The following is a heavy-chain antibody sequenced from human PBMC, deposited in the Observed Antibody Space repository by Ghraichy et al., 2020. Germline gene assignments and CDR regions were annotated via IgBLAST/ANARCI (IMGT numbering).Heavy chain of an antibody. CDR1: GGSISSGGYS. D-gene: IGHD3-3*01. CDR2: IYHIGST. CDR3: ARVPRRHITIFGVVKSYYMDV. Sequence: SETLSLTCAVSGGSISSGGYSWRWIRQPPGKGLEWIWYIYHIGSTYYNPSLNSRVTISVDRSKNQFSLKLSSVTAADTAVYYCARVPRRHITIFGVVKSYYMDVWGKGTTVTVSS. V-gene: IGHV4-30-2*01. J-gene: IGHJ6*03.